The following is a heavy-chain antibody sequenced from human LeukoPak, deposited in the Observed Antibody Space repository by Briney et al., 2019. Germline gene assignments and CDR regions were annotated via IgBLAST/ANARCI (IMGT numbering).Heavy chain of an antibody. CDR3: ARASYYYDSSGYSY. D-gene: IGHD3-22*01. J-gene: IGHJ4*02. CDR1: GGSFSGYY. Sequence: PSETLSLTCAVYGGSFSGYYWSGLRQPPGKGLEWIGEINHSGSTNYNPSLKSRVTISVDTSKNQFSLKLSSVTAADTAVYYCARASYYYDSSGYSYWGQGTLVTVSS. CDR2: INHSGST. V-gene: IGHV4-34*01.